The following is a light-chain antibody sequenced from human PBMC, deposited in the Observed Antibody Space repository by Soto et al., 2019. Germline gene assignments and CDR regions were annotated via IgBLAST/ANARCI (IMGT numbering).Light chain of an antibody. V-gene: IGKV3-20*01. CDR1: QSVSRSY. Sequence: EIVLTQSPGTLSLSPGERATLSCRASQSVSRSYLTWYQQKPGQAPRLLIFGASSRATGIPDRFSGSGSGTVFSITIRKMEPDDVAVYYCPQYSSSPITFGHGTRLEI. CDR2: GAS. CDR3: PQYSSSPIT. J-gene: IGKJ5*01.